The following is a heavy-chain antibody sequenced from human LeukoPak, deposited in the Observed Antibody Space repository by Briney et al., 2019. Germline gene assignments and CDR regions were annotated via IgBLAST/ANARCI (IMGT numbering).Heavy chain of an antibody. CDR2: MYYRGSS. CDR3: ARGESTFDI. J-gene: IGHJ3*02. V-gene: IGHV4-59*01. Sequence: SETLSLTCSVSGVSISSDYWSWIRQPPGKGLEWIGYMYYRGSSNYNPSLKSRVTISVDTSKNQFSLKLSSVTAADTAVYYCARGESTFDIWGQGTMLTVSS. CDR1: GVSISSDY. D-gene: IGHD1-26*01.